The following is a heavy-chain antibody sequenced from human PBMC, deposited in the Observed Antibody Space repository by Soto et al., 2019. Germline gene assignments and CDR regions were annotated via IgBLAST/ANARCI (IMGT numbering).Heavy chain of an antibody. V-gene: IGHV3-73*01. D-gene: IGHD4-4*01. Sequence: GGSLRLSCAASGFTFSGSAMHWVRQASGKGLEWVGRIRSKANSYATAYVASVKGRFTSSRDDSKNTAYLQMNSLKTEDTAVYYCTAGNTVSSDYYYGMEVWGQGTTVTVSS. CDR2: IRSKANSYAT. CDR3: TAGNTVSSDYYYGMEV. J-gene: IGHJ6*02. CDR1: GFTFSGSA.